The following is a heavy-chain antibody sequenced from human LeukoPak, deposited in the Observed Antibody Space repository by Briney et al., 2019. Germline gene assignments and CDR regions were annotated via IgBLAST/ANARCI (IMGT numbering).Heavy chain of an antibody. Sequence: ASVKVSCKASGYXFTAYYIHWVRQAPGQGLKWMGWISPNSGGTDYAQKFQGRVTMTRDTSISTAYVELSSLTSDDTAVYYCAIQPWGSGNNWYFDLWGRGTLVTVSS. D-gene: IGHD7-27*01. J-gene: IGHJ2*01. V-gene: IGHV1-2*02. CDR2: ISPNSGGT. CDR3: AIQPWGSGNNWYFDL. CDR1: GYXFTAYY.